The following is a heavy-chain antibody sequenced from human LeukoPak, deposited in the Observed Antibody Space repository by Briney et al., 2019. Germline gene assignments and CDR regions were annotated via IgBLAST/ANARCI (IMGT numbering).Heavy chain of an antibody. J-gene: IGHJ4*02. V-gene: IGHV3-23*01. Sequence: GGSLRLSCAASGFTFNNFAMSWVRQTPGKGLEWVSSIRDNGVGTYYPDSVKGRFTISRDNSKNTLSLQMNSLRADDTAIYYCARGGRTTDYWGQGTLVTVSS. CDR1: GFTFNNFA. CDR2: IRDNGVGT. CDR3: ARGGRTTDY.